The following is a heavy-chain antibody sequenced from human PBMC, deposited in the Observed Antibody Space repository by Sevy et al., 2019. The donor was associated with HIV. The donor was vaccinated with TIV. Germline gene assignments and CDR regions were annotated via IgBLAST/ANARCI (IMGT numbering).Heavy chain of an antibody. CDR3: ARDSLKQWLVGDAFDI. Sequence: GGYLRLSCAASGFTFSSYWMSWVRQAPGKGLEWVANIKQDGSEKYYVDSVKGRFTISRDNAKNSLYLQMNSLRAEDTAVYYCARDSLKQWLVGDAFDIWGQGTMVTVSS. V-gene: IGHV3-7*01. J-gene: IGHJ3*02. CDR1: GFTFSSYW. D-gene: IGHD6-19*01. CDR2: IKQDGSEK.